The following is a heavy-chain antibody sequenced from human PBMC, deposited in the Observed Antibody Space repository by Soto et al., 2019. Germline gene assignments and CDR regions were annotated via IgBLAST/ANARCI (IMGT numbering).Heavy chain of an antibody. CDR2: VSATAGTT. Sequence: GGSLRLSCAASGFTFSNYAMSWARQAPGKGLEWVSLVSATAGTTYYTDSVKGRFTISRDNSRNTVYLQMNSLRADDTAVSYCAKDRLARGFDYWGQGTLVTVSS. CDR3: AKDRLARGFDY. CDR1: GFTFSNYA. D-gene: IGHD3-16*01. J-gene: IGHJ4*02. V-gene: IGHV3-23*01.